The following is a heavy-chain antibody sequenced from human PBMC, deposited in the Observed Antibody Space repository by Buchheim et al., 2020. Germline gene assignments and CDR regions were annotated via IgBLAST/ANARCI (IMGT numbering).Heavy chain of an antibody. J-gene: IGHJ4*02. D-gene: IGHD3-22*01. CDR3: AREHYYDSSSFDY. Sequence: QVQLQQWGAGLLKPSETLSLTCAVYGGSFSGYYWSWIRQPPGKGLEWIGEINHSGSTNYNPSLKSRVTISVDTSKNQFSLKLSSVTAADTAVYYCAREHYYDSSSFDYWGQGTL. V-gene: IGHV4-34*01. CDR2: INHSGST. CDR1: GGSFSGYY.